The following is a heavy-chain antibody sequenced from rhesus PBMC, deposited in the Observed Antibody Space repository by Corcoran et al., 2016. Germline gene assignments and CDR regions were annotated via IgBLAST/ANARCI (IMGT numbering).Heavy chain of an antibody. CDR1: GYSISSNY. Sequence: QVQLQESGPGLVKPSETLSLTCAVSGYSISSNYWSWIRQPPGQGLGWFGYMYGSSGSTYYNPSLKSRVTISTDTSKNQFSLMLSSVSAADTAVYYCASSPRGSYYSFDCWGQGVLVTVSS. V-gene: IGHV4-147*01. D-gene: IGHD3-16*01. CDR3: ASSPRGSYYSFDC. J-gene: IGHJ4*01. CDR2: MYGSSGST.